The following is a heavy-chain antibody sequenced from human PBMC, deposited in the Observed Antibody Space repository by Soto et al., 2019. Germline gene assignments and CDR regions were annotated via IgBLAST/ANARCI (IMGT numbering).Heavy chain of an antibody. CDR3: AVDRAFLEWSFDY. D-gene: IGHD3-3*01. Sequence: EVQLVESGGGLVKPGGSLRLSCAASGFTFSGYSMNWVRQAPGKGLEWVSSISSSSSYIYYADSVKGRFTISRDNAKFLLCQKMGSVGAEDASGYYGAVDRAFLEWSFDYWGQGTLVTVSS. J-gene: IGHJ4*02. CDR1: GFTFSGYS. V-gene: IGHV3-21*01. CDR2: ISSSSSYI.